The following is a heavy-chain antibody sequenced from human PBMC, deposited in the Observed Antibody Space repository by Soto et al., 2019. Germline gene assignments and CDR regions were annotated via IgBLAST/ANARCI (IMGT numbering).Heavy chain of an antibody. J-gene: IGHJ6*02. CDR2: IMPVFRTP. CDR1: GGTFRTAA. D-gene: IGHD2-8*01. CDR3: ARDNDRPQLGGNYYYILDV. V-gene: IGHV1-69*05. Sequence: QVHLEQSGAEVKKPGSSVKVSCKASGGTFRTAAISWVRQAPGQGLEWLGGIMPVFRTPDYAQKFQGRVTXTXDXXSSTAYMEWSGLRSDDTAVYYCARDNDRPQLGGNYYYILDVWGQGTTITVSS.